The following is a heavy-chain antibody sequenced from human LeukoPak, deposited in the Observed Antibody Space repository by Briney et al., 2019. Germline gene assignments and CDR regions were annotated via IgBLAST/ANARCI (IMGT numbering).Heavy chain of an antibody. J-gene: IGHJ4*02. V-gene: IGHV3-30*04. CDR2: ISYDGSNK. Sequence: GGSLRLSCAASGFTFSDYAMHWVRQAPGKGLEWVALISYDGSNKYYADSVKGRFTTSRDNFKNTLYLQINSVRAEDTAVYYCARATYYDYWSGYYGAFDYWGQGTLVTVSS. CDR3: ARATYYDYWSGYYGAFDY. CDR1: GFTFSDYA. D-gene: IGHD3-3*01.